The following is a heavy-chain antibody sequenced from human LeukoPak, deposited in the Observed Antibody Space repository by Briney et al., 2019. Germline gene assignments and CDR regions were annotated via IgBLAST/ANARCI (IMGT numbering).Heavy chain of an antibody. D-gene: IGHD3-22*01. Sequence: GGSLRLSCAASGFTFSSYAMHWVRQAPGKGLEWVAVISYDGSNKYYADSVKGRFTISRDNSKNTLYLQMNSLRAEDTAVYYCAKEDYYDSSGSDAFDIWGQGTMVTVSS. CDR3: AKEDYYDSSGSDAFDI. J-gene: IGHJ3*02. CDR2: ISYDGSNK. CDR1: GFTFSSYA. V-gene: IGHV3-30*04.